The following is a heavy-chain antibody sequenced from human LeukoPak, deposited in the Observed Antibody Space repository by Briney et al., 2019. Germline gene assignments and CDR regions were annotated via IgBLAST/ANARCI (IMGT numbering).Heavy chain of an antibody. CDR1: GFTFSNYE. J-gene: IGHJ4*02. CDR3: ARARIAAPLLDY. D-gene: IGHD6-13*01. Sequence: GGSLRLSCAASGFTFSNYEMNWVRQTPGKGLEWVSYISDHGKSRNYVDSVKGRFTISGDNAKNSLYLQMSSLRVEDTAVYFCARARIAAPLLDYWGQGTLVTVSS. CDR2: ISDHGKSR. V-gene: IGHV3-48*03.